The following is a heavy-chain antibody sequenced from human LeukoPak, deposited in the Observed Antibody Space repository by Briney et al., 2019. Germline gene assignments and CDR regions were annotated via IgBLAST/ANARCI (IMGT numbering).Heavy chain of an antibody. V-gene: IGHV5-51*01. CDR1: GYSFSMYW. CDR3: ARHTGEGSHFQH. Sequence: HGEPLKISCQGLGYSFSMYWIGWVRQMPGKGLEWMGIIYPGDSDTRYSPSFRGQVIISADKSIRTAYLQWTSLKASDTAMYYCARHTGEGSHFQHWGQGSLVTVSS. D-gene: IGHD3-16*01. J-gene: IGHJ1*01. CDR2: IYPGDSDT.